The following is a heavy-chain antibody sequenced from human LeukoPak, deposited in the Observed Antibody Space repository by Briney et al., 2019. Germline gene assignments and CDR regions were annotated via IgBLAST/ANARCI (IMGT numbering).Heavy chain of an antibody. CDR2: IYYSGST. V-gene: IGHV4-59*01. J-gene: IGHJ4*02. Sequence: PSETLSLTCTVSGGSISSYYWSWIRQPPGKGLEWIGYIYYSGSTNYNPSLKSRVTISVDTSKNQFSLKLSSVTAADTAVYYCARDLGYCSGGSCYWGQGTLVTVSS. CDR3: ARDLGYCSGGSCY. D-gene: IGHD2-15*01. CDR1: GGSISSYY.